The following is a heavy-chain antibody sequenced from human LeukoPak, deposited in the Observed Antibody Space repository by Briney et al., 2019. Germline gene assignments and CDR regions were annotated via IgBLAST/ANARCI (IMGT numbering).Heavy chain of an antibody. V-gene: IGHV4-31*03. Sequence: SQTLSLTCTVSGGSISSGGYYWSWIRQHPGKGLEWIGYIYYSGSTYYNPSLKSRVTISVDTSKNQFSLKLSSVTAADTAVYYCARLRTVRVHGTYKLKEVVPAAIRYFDYWGQGTLVTVSS. J-gene: IGHJ4*02. D-gene: IGHD2-2*02. CDR1: GGSISSGGYY. CDR2: IYYSGST. CDR3: ARLRTVRVHGTYKLKEVVPAAIRYFDY.